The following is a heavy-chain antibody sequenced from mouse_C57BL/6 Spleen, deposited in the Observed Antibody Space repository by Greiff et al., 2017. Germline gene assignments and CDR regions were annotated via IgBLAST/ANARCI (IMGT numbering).Heavy chain of an antibody. V-gene: IGHV1-64*01. D-gene: IGHD1-1*01. CDR1: GYTFTSYW. CDR3: ARYDYGSPHYYAMDY. J-gene: IGHJ4*01. CDR2: IHPNSGST. Sequence: VKLMESGAELVKPGASVKLSCKASGYTFTSYWMHWVKQRPGQGLEWIGMIHPNSGSTNYNEKFKSKATLTVDKSSSTAYMQLSSLTSEDSAVYYCARYDYGSPHYYAMDYWGQGTSVTVSS.